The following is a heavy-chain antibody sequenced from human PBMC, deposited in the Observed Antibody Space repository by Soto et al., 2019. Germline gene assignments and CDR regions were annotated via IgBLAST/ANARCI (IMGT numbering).Heavy chain of an antibody. Sequence: QVQLQQWGAGLVKPSETLSLSCAVYGQSFSGHSWAWIRQPPGKGLEWIGGINESGSTYYNPSLKRRVTIATDTSKNQFSLTVSSVSAADTAAYFCAIGSGIVAFPGELEDVNYDYWGQGTLVNVSS. CDR2: INESGST. D-gene: IGHD1-1*01. V-gene: IGHV4-34*01. J-gene: IGHJ4*02. CDR3: AIGSGIVAFPGELEDVNYDY. CDR1: GQSFSGHS.